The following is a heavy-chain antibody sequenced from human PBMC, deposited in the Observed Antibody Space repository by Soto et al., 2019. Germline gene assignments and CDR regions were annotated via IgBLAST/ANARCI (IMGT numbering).Heavy chain of an antibody. V-gene: IGHV3-30-3*01. CDR2: ISFDGGDK. CDR1: GFTFSPYA. J-gene: IGHJ4*02. D-gene: IGHD6-19*01. CDR3: ARYWGSSGWYRGADY. Sequence: QVQRVESGGCVGQPGRSLSLSCAASGFTFSPYAMHWVRQPPGKGLEWVAGISFDGGDKVYTESVKGRFTISRDNSKNTLHLQMNSLKPEETAVDYCARYWGSSGWYRGADYWGQGTLVTGSS.